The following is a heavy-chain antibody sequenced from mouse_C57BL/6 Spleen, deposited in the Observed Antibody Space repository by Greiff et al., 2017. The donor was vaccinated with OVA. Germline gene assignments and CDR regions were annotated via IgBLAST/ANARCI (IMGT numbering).Heavy chain of an antibody. Sequence: EVMLVESEGGLVQPGSSMKLSCTASGFPFSDYYMAWVRQVPDKGLDWVANIIYDGSSTYSLDSLKGRFIISRDHAKNILYLQMSSLKSEDTATYYCARDYYIGDMDDWGQGTSVTVSS. D-gene: IGHD2-12*01. V-gene: IGHV5-16*01. CDR1: GFPFSDYY. CDR2: IIYDGSST. CDR3: ARDYYIGDMDD. J-gene: IGHJ4*01.